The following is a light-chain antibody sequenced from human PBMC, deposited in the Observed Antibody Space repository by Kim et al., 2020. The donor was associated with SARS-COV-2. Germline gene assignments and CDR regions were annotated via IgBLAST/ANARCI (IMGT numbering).Light chain of an antibody. CDR2: DAS. J-gene: IGKJ4*01. CDR1: QSVNSY. Sequence: SPGERATLSCRASQSVNSYLAWYQHKPGQPPRLLIYDASSRAIGIPARFSGSGSGTDFTLTISSLEPEDIAVYYCQQRNNWPLLTFGGGTKVDIK. V-gene: IGKV3-11*01. CDR3: QQRNNWPLLT.